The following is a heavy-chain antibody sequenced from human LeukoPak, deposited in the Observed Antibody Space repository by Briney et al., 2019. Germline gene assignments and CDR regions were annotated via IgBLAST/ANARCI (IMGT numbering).Heavy chain of an antibody. CDR3: AKEGYSSGWAYFDY. Sequence: GGSLGLSCAASGFTFSSYGMHWVRQAPGKGLEWVAVISYDGSNKYYADPVKGRFTISRDNSKNTLYLQMNSLRAEDTAVYYCAKEGYSSGWAYFDYWGQGTLVTVSS. CDR1: GFTFSSYG. V-gene: IGHV3-30*18. CDR2: ISYDGSNK. J-gene: IGHJ4*02. D-gene: IGHD6-19*01.